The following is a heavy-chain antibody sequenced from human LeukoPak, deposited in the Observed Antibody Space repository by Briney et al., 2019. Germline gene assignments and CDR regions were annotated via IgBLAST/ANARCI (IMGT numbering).Heavy chain of an antibody. D-gene: IGHD3-16*01. CDR2: INHSGST. CDR3: ARGRRGRCWFDP. CDR1: GGSFSGYY. V-gene: IGHV4-34*01. J-gene: IGHJ5*02. Sequence: SETLSLTCAVYGGSFSGYYWSWIRQPPGKGLEWSGEINHSGSTNYNPSFKSRVTISVDTSKNQFSLKLSSVTAADTAVYYCARGRRGRCWFDPWGQGTLVTVSS.